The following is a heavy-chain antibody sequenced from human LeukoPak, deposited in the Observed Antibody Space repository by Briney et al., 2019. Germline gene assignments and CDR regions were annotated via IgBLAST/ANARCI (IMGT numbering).Heavy chain of an antibody. J-gene: IGHJ4*02. CDR3: VRGVGGEYFYFDR. D-gene: IGHD1-26*01. Sequence: SETLSLTCGVSGDSISSDGHSWSWIRQPPGKGLEWVGYIYHSGAAYHNPSLKSRLALSVDTSNNQFSLRLRSVTAADTAVYYCVRGVGGEYFYFDRWGQGALVTVSS. CDR2: IYHSGAA. V-gene: IGHV4-30-4*07. CDR1: GDSISSDGHS.